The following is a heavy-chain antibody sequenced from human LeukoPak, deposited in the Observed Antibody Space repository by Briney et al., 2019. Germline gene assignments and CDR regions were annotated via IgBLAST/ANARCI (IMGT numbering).Heavy chain of an antibody. D-gene: IGHD6-13*01. CDR1: GYTFTSYA. CDR3: ARMSSSWYPDY. V-gene: IGHV1-3*01. J-gene: IGHJ4*02. Sequence: GASVKVSCKASGYTFTSYAMHWVRQAPGQRLEWMGWINAGNGNTKYSQKFQSRVTITRDTSASTAYMELSSLRSEDTAVFYCARMSSSWYPDYWGQGTLVTVSS. CDR2: INAGNGNT.